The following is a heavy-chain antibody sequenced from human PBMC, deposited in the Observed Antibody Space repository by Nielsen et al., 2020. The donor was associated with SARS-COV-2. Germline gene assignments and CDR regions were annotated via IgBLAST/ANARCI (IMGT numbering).Heavy chain of an antibody. J-gene: IGHJ6*02. V-gene: IGHV3-21*01. CDR3: AKEKYGSGSRPYYYYGMDV. CDR2: ISSSSSYI. D-gene: IGHD3-10*01. Sequence: WIRQPPGKGLEWVSSISSSSSYIYYADSVKGRFTISRDNAKNSLYLQMNSLRAEDTAVYYCAKEKYGSGSRPYYYYGMDVWGQGTTVTVSS.